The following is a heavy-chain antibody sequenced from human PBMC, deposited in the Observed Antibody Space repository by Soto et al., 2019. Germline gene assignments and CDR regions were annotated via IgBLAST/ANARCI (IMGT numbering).Heavy chain of an antibody. Sequence: QEQLVESGGGVVQPGRSLRVSCAASGFTFSRYAMHWVRQAPGKGLEWVAVISYDGRNKDYADSVKGRFTISRDNSKNTMDLQMNRLRAEDTAVYYCASPGIGGYFDNWGQGTLVTVSS. V-gene: IGHV3-30*04. CDR1: GFTFSRYA. D-gene: IGHD2-21*01. CDR3: ASPGIGGYFDN. CDR2: ISYDGRNK. J-gene: IGHJ4*02.